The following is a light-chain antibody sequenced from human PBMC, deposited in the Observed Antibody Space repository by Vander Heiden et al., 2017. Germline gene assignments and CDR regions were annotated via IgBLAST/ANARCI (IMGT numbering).Light chain of an antibody. CDR2: AAS. CDR1: HGIITY. V-gene: IGKV1-39*01. CDR3: QQTYSSPFT. Sequence: DIQMTQPPSSLSASIGDRVTINCRASHGIITYLHWYQHKPGKAPKLLIHAASNLQSGVPSRFSGSGSGTDFTLTISSLLPEDSATYYCQQTYSSPFTFGQGTNLDIK. J-gene: IGKJ2*01.